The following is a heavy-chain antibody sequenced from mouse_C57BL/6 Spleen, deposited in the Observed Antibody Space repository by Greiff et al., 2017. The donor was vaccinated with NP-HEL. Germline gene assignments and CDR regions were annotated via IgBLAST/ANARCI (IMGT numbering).Heavy chain of an antibody. D-gene: IGHD1-1*01. CDR1: GYSFTDYN. J-gene: IGHJ3*01. CDR2: INPNYGTT. Sequence: EVQLQQSGPELVKPGASVKISCKASGYSFTDYNMNWVKQSNGKSLEWIGVINPNYGTTSSNQKFKGKATLTVDQSSSTAYMQLNGLTSEDSAVXDGERESYGSREFAYWGQGTLVTVSA. V-gene: IGHV1-39*01. CDR3: ERESYGSREFAY.